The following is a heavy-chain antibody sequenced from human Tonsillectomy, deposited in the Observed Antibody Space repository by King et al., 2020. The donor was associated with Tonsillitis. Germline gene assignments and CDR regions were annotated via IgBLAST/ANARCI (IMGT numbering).Heavy chain of an antibody. Sequence: VQLVQSGAEVKKPGASVKVSCKASGYTFSGYYMHWVRQAPGQGLEWMGWINPNSGGTHYAQTFQGRVTLTRDTSISTDYMELSRLRSDDTAVYYCARDYCTNGVCSWFDPWGQGTLVTVSS. CDR3: ARDYCTNGVCSWFDP. CDR2: INPNSGGT. J-gene: IGHJ5*02. CDR1: GYTFSGYY. V-gene: IGHV1-2*02. D-gene: IGHD2-8*01.